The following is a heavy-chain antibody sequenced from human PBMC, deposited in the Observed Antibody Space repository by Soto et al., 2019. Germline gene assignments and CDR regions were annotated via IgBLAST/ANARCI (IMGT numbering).Heavy chain of an antibody. J-gene: IGHJ6*02. CDR3: ASWVQLDPEAYYYYGMDV. Sequence: PGGSLRLSCAASGFTFSSYGMHWVRQAPGKGLEWVADIWCDGSNKYYADSVKGRFTISRDNSKNTLYLQMNSLRAEDTAVYYCASWVQLDPEAYYYYGMDVWGQGTTVTVSS. CDR1: GFTFSSYG. D-gene: IGHD1-1*01. V-gene: IGHV3-33*01. CDR2: IWCDGSNK.